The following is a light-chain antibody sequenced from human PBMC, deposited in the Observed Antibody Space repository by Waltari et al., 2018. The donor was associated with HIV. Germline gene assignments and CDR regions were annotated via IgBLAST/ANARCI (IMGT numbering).Light chain of an antibody. J-gene: IGKJ2*01. V-gene: IGKV3-15*01. CDR1: QGVNIN. CDR3: QQYNNWPYT. CDR2: TAS. Sequence: EILMTQSPDTLSVSPGETATLSCRASQGVNINLAWYQQKPGQAPRLLIYTASTRATGITARFSGSGSGTEFTLTITSLQSEDFTIYYCQQYNNWPYTFGQGTKLEI.